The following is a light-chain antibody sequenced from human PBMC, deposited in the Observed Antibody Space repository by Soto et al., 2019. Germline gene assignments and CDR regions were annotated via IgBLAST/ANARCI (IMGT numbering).Light chain of an antibody. CDR1: QSINNW. Sequence: DIQMTQSPSTLSASVGDRITITCRASQSINNWLAWYQQKPXRAPKLXXYKASVLETVAPSRFSGTGSGTEFTLTINGLQTDDFANYYCQQYSSYSPITFGQGTRLEIK. V-gene: IGKV1-5*03. CDR2: KAS. J-gene: IGKJ5*01. CDR3: QQYSSYSPIT.